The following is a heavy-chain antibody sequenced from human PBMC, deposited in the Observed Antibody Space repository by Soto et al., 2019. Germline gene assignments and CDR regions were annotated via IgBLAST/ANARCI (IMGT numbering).Heavy chain of an antibody. CDR2: IYPGDSDT. D-gene: IGHD3-22*01. J-gene: IGHJ4*02. Sequence: GESLKISCKGSGYSVTSYWIGWVRQMPGKGLEWMGIIYPGDSDTRYSPSFQGQVTISADKSISTAYLQWSSLKASDTAMYYCARHDGDYYDSSGYYSLDYWGQGTLVTVSS. CDR1: GYSVTSYW. CDR3: ARHDGDYYDSSGYYSLDY. V-gene: IGHV5-51*01.